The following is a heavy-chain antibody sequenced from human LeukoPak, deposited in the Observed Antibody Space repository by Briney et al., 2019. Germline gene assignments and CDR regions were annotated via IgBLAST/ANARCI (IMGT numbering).Heavy chain of an antibody. CDR1: RYTFTSYD. D-gene: IGHD2-2*01. CDR2: MNPNSGNT. CDR3: ARSLVYCSSTSCYYFDY. V-gene: IGHV1-8*03. Sequence: GASVKVSCKASRYTFTSYDINWVRQATGQGLEWMGWMNPNSGNTGYAQKFQGRVTITRNTSISTAYMELSSLRSEDTAVYYCARSLVYCSSTSCYYFDYWGQGTLVTVSS. J-gene: IGHJ4*02.